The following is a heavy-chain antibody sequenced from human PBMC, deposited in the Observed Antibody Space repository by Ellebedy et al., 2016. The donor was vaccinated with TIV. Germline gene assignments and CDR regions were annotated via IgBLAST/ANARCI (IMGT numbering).Heavy chain of an antibody. Sequence: GGSLRLSXAASGFTVSSNYMSWVRQAPGKGLEWVSVIYSGGSTYYADSVKGRFTISRDNSKNTLYLQMNSLRAEDTAVYYCARGYRRFLNYYYGMDVWGQGTTVTVSS. CDR2: IYSGGST. V-gene: IGHV3-53*01. CDR3: ARGYRRFLNYYYGMDV. D-gene: IGHD4-11*01. J-gene: IGHJ6*02. CDR1: GFTVSSNY.